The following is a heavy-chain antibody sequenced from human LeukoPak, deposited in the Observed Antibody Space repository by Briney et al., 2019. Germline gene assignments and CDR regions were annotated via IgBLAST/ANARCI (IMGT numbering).Heavy chain of an antibody. CDR3: ARDQRDGSMWLPWAYFGS. CDR2: MSNDGNNQ. D-gene: IGHD3-22*01. V-gene: IGHV3-30-3*01. J-gene: IGHJ4*02. Sequence: PGGSLRLSCAASGFTFSSYAMHWVRQAPGKGLEWVALMSNDGNNQYYADSVKGRFTISRDNSRNTLYLQMNGLRAEDTALYYCARDQRDGSMWLPWAYFGSWGQGTLVTVSS. CDR1: GFTFSSYA.